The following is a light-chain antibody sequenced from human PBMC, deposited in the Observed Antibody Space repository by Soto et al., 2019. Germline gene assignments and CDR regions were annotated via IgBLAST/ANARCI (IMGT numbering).Light chain of an antibody. Sequence: EIVMTQSQATLSVSPGEGATLSCKASQNVYNNLAWYQQRPGQPPRLLIYDASTTATGISARFSGSGYGTEFTLAISSLQSEDFAVYFCQQCRNWPLTFGGGTKVEIK. CDR3: QQCRNWPLT. CDR2: DAS. V-gene: IGKV3-15*01. J-gene: IGKJ4*01. CDR1: QNVYNN.